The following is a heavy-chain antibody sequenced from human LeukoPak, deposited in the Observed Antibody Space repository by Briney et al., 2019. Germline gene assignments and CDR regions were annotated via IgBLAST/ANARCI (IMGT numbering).Heavy chain of an antibody. CDR1: GGSMSSSSYY. J-gene: IGHJ4*02. CDR3: ASTTIAAAGTIDY. Sequence: SETLSLTCTVSGGSMSSSSYYWGWIRQPPGKGLEWIGSIYYSGSTYYNPSLKSRVTISVDTSKNQFSLKLSSVTAADTAVYYCASTTIAAAGTIDYWGQGTLVTVSS. CDR2: IYYSGST. V-gene: IGHV4-39*01. D-gene: IGHD6-13*01.